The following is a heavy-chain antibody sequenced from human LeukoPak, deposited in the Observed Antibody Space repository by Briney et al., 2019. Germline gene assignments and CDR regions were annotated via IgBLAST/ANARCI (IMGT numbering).Heavy chain of an antibody. CDR1: GFTFSNAW. D-gene: IGHD6-13*01. Sequence: GGSLRLSCAASGFTFSNAWMSWVRQAPGKGLEWVSYMSSRGSIIFYADSVKGRFTISRDYAKNSLYLQMDSLRVEDTAVYYCARGAAGGMYNWFDPWGQGTLVTVSS. CDR3: ARGAAGGMYNWFDP. J-gene: IGHJ5*02. V-gene: IGHV3-11*04. CDR2: MSSRGSII.